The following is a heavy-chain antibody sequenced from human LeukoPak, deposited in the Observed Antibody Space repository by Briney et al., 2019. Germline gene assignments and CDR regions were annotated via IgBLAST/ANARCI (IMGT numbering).Heavy chain of an antibody. Sequence: GGSLRLSCAASGFTFTIYAMTWVRQAPGKGPQWVSTISVSGENTYYADSVKGRFTISRDISKSTLYLQMNSLRDEDTALYYCAKYGSGTYYNGLHWGQGTLVTVSS. CDR2: ISVSGENT. CDR1: GFTFTIYA. J-gene: IGHJ4*02. D-gene: IGHD3-10*01. CDR3: AKYGSGTYYNGLH. V-gene: IGHV3-23*01.